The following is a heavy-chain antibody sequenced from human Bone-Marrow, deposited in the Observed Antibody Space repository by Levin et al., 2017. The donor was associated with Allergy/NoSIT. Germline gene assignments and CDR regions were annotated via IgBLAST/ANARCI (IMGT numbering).Heavy chain of an antibody. Sequence: QTLSLTCTFSGFSLSTSGMCVSWIRQPPGKALEWLALIDWDDDKYYSTSLKTRLTISKDTSKNQVVLTMTNMDPVDTATYYCARTHDYGDYEDWYFDLWGRGTLVTVSS. D-gene: IGHD4-17*01. CDR3: ARTHDYGDYEDWYFDL. CDR1: GFSLSTSGMC. J-gene: IGHJ2*01. CDR2: IDWDDDK. V-gene: IGHV2-70*01.